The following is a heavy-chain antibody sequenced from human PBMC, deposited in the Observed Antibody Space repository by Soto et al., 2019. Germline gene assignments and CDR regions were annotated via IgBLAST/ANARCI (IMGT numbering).Heavy chain of an antibody. D-gene: IGHD3-16*01. CDR1: GFSLTTRGVG. J-gene: IGHJ5*02. V-gene: IGHV2-5*02. CDR3: AHIPNYYQYDWFDP. CDR2: IYWDDDK. Sequence: KESGPTLVKHTQTLTLTCTFSGFSLTTRGVGVGWIRQPPGKALECLALIYWDDDKRYSPSLQSRLSITKDTSKNQVVLTMTNVDPVDTATYYCAHIPNYYQYDWFDPWGQGTLVSVSS.